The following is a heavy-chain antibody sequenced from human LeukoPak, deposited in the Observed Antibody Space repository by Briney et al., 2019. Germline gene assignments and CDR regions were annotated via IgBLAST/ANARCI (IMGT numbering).Heavy chain of an antibody. CDR1: VGTFSRYA. D-gene: IGHD6-19*01. J-gene: IGHJ3*02. Sequence: SSVKVSCKASVGTFSRYAISWVRQAPGQGLEWMGGIIPIFGTANYAQKFQGRVTITADKSTSTAYMELSRLRSDDTAVYYCAAVGGLGNAFDIWGQGTMVTVSS. CDR2: IIPIFGTA. V-gene: IGHV1-69*06. CDR3: AAVGGLGNAFDI.